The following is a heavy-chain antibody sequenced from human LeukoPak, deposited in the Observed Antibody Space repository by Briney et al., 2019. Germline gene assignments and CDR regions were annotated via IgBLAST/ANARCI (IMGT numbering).Heavy chain of an antibody. V-gene: IGHV1-46*01. Sequence: ASVKVSCKASGYTFTSNYIHWVRQAPGQGLEWMGMIYPRDGSASYAQKFQGRVTVTRDTSTSTVHLELSGLRSEDTAVYYCARDQEGFDYWGQGTLVTVSS. CDR2: IYPRDGSA. J-gene: IGHJ4*02. CDR3: ARDQEGFDY. CDR1: GYTFTSNY.